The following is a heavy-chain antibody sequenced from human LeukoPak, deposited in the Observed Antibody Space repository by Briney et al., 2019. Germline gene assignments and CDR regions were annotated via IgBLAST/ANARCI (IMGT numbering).Heavy chain of an antibody. CDR1: GFTFSSSA. D-gene: IGHD2-2*01. J-gene: IGHJ4*02. V-gene: IGHV3-23*01. Sequence: GGSLRLSCAASGFTFSSSAMSWVRQAPGKGLEWVSAISNNGGYTYYADSVQGRFTISRDNSKSTLCLQMNSLRAEDTAVYYCAKVGPREPAVYYFDYWGQGTLVTVSS. CDR3: AKVGPREPAVYYFDY. CDR2: ISNNGGYT.